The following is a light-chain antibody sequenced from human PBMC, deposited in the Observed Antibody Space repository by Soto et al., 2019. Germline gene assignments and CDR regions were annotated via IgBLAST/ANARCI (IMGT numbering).Light chain of an antibody. CDR3: QQRSNWPPIT. V-gene: IGKV3-11*01. CDR1: QSVKTF. J-gene: IGKJ1*01. Sequence: EIVFTQSPATPSLFSRERATLSCRASQSVKTFLVWYQQRPGQAPRLLIYDASHRAAGIPARFSGSGFGTDFTLTISSLEPEDAAVYYCQQRSNWPPITFGQGTKVDIK. CDR2: DAS.